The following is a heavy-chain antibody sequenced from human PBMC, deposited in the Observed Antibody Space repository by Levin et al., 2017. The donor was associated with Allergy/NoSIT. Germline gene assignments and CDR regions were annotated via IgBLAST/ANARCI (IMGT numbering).Heavy chain of an antibody. J-gene: IGHJ4*02. CDR2: LSSRGST. V-gene: IGHV4-61*01. Sequence: KSSAPLSLPFIFSFVSVSSLLYFFICYWHSPFPFLAWLGSLSSRGSTNYNPSLKSRVTISVDTSKNQFSLKLSSVTAADTAVYYCARDGGAPGNYYESRSFDYWGQGTLVTVSS. CDR3: ARDGGAPGNYYESRSFDY. CDR1: FVSVSSLLYF. D-gene: IGHD3-22*01.